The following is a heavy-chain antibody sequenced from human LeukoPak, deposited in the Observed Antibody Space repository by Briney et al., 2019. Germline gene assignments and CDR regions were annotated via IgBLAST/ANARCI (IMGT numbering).Heavy chain of an antibody. V-gene: IGHV3-64*01. Sequence: PGGSLRLSCAASGFPFSRLAMHWVRQAPEKGLEYVSGISYTGDNTHYANSVKGRFTISRDNSKNTLYLQMGSLRAEDMAVYYCVRDEKEGPVWYCDLWGRGTLVTVSS. CDR1: GFPFSRLA. CDR2: ISYTGDNT. CDR3: VRDEKEGPVWYCDL. J-gene: IGHJ2*01.